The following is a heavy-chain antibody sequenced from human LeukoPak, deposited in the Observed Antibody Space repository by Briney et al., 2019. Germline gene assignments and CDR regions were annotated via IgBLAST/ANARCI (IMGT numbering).Heavy chain of an antibody. CDR2: IYYSGST. D-gene: IGHD1-26*01. CDR1: GGSFSSHY. V-gene: IGHV4-59*11. J-gene: IGHJ4*02. Sequence: PSETLSLTCTVSGGSFSSHYWSWIRQPPGKGLEWIGYIYYSGSTNYNPSLKSRVNISVDTSKNQFSLKLSSVTAADTAVYYCARDRGGRSPRYYFDYWGQGTLVTVSS. CDR3: ARDRGGRSPRYYFDY.